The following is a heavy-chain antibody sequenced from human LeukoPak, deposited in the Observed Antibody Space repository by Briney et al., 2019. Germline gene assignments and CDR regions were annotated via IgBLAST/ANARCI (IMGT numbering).Heavy chain of an antibody. Sequence: SETLSLTCTVSGGSISSSSYYWGWIRQPPGKGLEWIGSIYYSGSTYYNPSLKSRVTISVDTSKNQFSLKLSSVTAADTAVYYCARRLDVPLASSFDYWGQGTLVTVSS. D-gene: IGHD3-10*02. CDR1: GGSISSSSYY. CDR2: IYYSGST. V-gene: IGHV4-39*01. CDR3: ARRLDVPLASSFDY. J-gene: IGHJ4*02.